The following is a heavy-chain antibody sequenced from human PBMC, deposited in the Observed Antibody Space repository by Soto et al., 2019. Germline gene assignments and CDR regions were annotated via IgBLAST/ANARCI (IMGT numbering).Heavy chain of an antibody. CDR1: GFTFSNYA. V-gene: IGHV3-23*01. D-gene: IGHD3-22*01. J-gene: IGHJ4*02. Sequence: PGGSLRLSCAASGFTFSNYAMNWVRQAPGRGLEWVSSMTSGGADTYYAASVRGRFVISRDDSKNTLSLQMNSLRVEDTAVYHCARVHYYDSSAYYLWGQGTLVTVSS. CDR2: MTSGGADT. CDR3: ARVHYYDSSAYYL.